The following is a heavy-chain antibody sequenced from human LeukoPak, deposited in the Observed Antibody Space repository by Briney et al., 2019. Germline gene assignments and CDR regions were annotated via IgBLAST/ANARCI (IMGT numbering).Heavy chain of an antibody. CDR3: ARVQRGIAVALDY. V-gene: IGHV1-8*01. CDR2: MNPNSGNT. J-gene: IGHJ4*02. Sequence: GASVKVSCKASGYTFTSYDINWVRQATGQGLEWMGWMNPNSGNTGYAQKFQGRVTMTRNTSISTAYMELSSLRAEDTAVYYCARVQRGIAVALDYWGQGTLATVSS. CDR1: GYTFTSYD. D-gene: IGHD6-19*01.